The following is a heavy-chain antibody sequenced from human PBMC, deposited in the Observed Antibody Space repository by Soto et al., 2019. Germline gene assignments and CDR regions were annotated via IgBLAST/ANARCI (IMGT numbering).Heavy chain of an antibody. CDR2: VYIDGTNP. V-gene: IGHV3-74*01. D-gene: IGHD3-10*01. CDR3: ARGLVHGSGSCDS. J-gene: IGHJ4*02. CDR1: GFTFSGHW. Sequence: EVQLVESGGGLVQPGGSLRLSCAASGFTFSGHWMHWVRQAPGKGLVWVSRVYIDGTNPTYADSVKGRFIISRDNAKNTLYLQMNSLRAEDTAVYYCARGLVHGSGSCDSWGQGTLVTVAS.